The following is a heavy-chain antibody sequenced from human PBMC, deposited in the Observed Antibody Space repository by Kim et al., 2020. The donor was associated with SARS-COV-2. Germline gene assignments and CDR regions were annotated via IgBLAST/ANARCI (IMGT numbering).Heavy chain of an antibody. CDR2: IWYDGSNK. CDR3: EKDPDCSGGSCYYFDY. D-gene: IGHD2-15*01. Sequence: GGSLRLSCAASGFTFSSYAMHWVRQAPGKGLEWVAVIWYDGSNKYYADSVKGRFTISRDNSKNTLYLQMNSLRAEDTAVYYCEKDPDCSGGSCYYFDYWGQGTLVTVSS. V-gene: IGHV3-33*06. CDR1: GFTFSSYA. J-gene: IGHJ4*02.